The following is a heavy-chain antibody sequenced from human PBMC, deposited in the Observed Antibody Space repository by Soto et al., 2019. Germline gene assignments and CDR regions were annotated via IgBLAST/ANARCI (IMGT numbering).Heavy chain of an antibody. Sequence: SPALSVSCASWGGGLSCNIAAWNWIRQSPSRGLEWLGRTYYRSKWYNDYAVSVKSRITINPDTSKNQFSLQLNSVTPEDTAVYYCARDRAAGNWFGWFDPWGQGTLVTVSS. D-gene: IGHD6-13*01. V-gene: IGHV6-1*01. CDR1: GGGLSCNIAA. CDR2: TYYRSKWYN. CDR3: ARDRAAGNWFGWFDP. J-gene: IGHJ5*02.